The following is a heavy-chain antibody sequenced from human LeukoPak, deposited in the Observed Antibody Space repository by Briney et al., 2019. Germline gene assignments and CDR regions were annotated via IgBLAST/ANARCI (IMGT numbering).Heavy chain of an antibody. CDR3: ARDSAIAAAGTLARGTFDY. D-gene: IGHD6-13*01. Sequence: GGSLRLSCSASGFIFNNYVLQWVRQAAGKGLDYISAISSDGGTTYYADSVKGRFTISRDNSKNTLYLQMNSLRAEDTAVYYCARDSAIAAAGTLARGTFDYWGQGTLVTVSS. CDR2: ISSDGGTT. J-gene: IGHJ4*02. CDR1: GFIFNNYV. V-gene: IGHV3-64*04.